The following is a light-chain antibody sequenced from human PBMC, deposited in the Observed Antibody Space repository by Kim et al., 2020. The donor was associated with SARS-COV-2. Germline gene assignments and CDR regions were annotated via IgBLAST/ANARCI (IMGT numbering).Light chain of an antibody. CDR3: QKYVSAPRT. Sequence: ASVRDSVTITFRASQGISNYLAGYQQKPGKVPKLLIYAASTLQSGVPSRFSGSGSGTDFILTISSLQPEDVATYYCQKYVSAPRTFGQGTKVDIK. CDR1: QGISNY. CDR2: AAS. J-gene: IGKJ1*01. V-gene: IGKV1-27*01.